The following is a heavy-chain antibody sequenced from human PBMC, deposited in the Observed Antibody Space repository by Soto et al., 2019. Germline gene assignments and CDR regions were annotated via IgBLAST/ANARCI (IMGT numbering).Heavy chain of an antibody. D-gene: IGHD2-21*02. CDR3: ARDFCGGDCSDDYYYSAMDV. J-gene: IGHJ6*02. Sequence: SETLSLTCAVSRFSISSGYYWGWVRQPPGKGLEWIGSIYHSGTTNYSPSLKSRVTISIDTSKNQFSLELSSVTAADTAVYYCARDFCGGDCSDDYYYSAMDVWGQGTTVTVSS. CDR2: IYHSGTT. CDR1: RFSISSGYY. V-gene: IGHV4-38-2*02.